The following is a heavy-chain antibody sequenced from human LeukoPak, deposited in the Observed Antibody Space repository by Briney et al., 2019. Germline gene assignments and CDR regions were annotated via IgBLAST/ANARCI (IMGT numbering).Heavy chain of an antibody. Sequence: PGGSLRLSCAASAFTFSSYEMNWVRQAPGKGLEWVSYISSSGSTIYYADSMKGRFTISRDNAKNSLYLQMNSLRAEDTAVCYCVPRPTTERYWGQGTLVTVSS. J-gene: IGHJ4*02. CDR2: ISSSGSTI. CDR3: VPRPTTERY. CDR1: AFTFSSYE. D-gene: IGHD4-11*01. V-gene: IGHV3-48*03.